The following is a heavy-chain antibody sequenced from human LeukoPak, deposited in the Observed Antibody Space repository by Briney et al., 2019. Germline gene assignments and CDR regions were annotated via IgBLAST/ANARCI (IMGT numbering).Heavy chain of an antibody. CDR2: IKEDGRVE. CDR3: AKLLGDVTTFDY. D-gene: IGHD3-16*01. Sequence: PGESLRLSCAGSGFTFSRSSMAWVRQAPGKGLEWVATIKEDGRVEYYMDSVKGRFTISRDNAEKSLYLQMNSLRAEDTAAYYCAKLLGDVTTFDYWGQGTLVTVSS. CDR1: GFTFSRSS. J-gene: IGHJ4*02. V-gene: IGHV3-7*01.